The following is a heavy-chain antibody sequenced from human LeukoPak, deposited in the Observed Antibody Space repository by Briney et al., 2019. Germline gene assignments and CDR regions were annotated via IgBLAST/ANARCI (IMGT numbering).Heavy chain of an antibody. CDR1: GFTFDDYA. V-gene: IGHV3-9*01. CDR2: ISWNSGSI. Sequence: GGSLRLSCAASGFTFDDYAMHWVRQAPGKGLEWASGISWNSGSIGYAESVKGRFTISRDNAKNSLYLQMNSLRPEDTALYYCAKAPYYYDSSRYSSHPFDYWGQGTLVTVSS. CDR3: AKAPYYYDSSRYSSHPFDY. J-gene: IGHJ4*02. D-gene: IGHD3-22*01.